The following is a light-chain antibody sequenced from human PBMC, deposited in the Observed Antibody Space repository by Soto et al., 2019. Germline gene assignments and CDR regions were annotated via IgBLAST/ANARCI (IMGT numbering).Light chain of an antibody. CDR2: DAS. CDR3: QQRSNWPPEIT. J-gene: IGKJ5*01. Sequence: EIVLTQSPGTLSSSPWERATLSCRSTESVFSNYLAWYQLKPGQAPILLIYDASSRATGIPDRFSGSGSGTDFTLTISSLEPEDFAVYSCQQRSNWPPEITFGQGTRLEIK. CDR1: ESVFSNY. V-gene: IGKV3D-20*02.